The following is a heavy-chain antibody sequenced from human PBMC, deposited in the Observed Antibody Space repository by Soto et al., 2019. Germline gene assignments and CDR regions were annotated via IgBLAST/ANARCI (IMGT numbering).Heavy chain of an antibody. Sequence: QLQLQESGSGLVKPSQTLSLTCAVSGGYISSGGYSWSWIRQPPGKGLEWIGYIYHSGSTYYNPSLKSRVTISVDRSKIQFSLNLSSVTAADTAVYYCARGQPSGSYIFDYWGQGTLVTVSS. CDR3: ARGQPSGSYIFDY. J-gene: IGHJ4*02. CDR2: IYHSGST. CDR1: GGYISSGGYS. D-gene: IGHD1-26*01. V-gene: IGHV4-30-2*01.